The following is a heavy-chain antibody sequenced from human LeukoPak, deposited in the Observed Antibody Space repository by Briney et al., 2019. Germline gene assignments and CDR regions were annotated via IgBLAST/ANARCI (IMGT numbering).Heavy chain of an antibody. J-gene: IGHJ4*02. V-gene: IGHV3-23*01. CDR1: GFTFSSYA. CDR2: ISGSGGST. D-gene: IGHD3-3*01. CDR3: AKNTYYDFWSGFSTFDY. Sequence: GGSLRLSCAASGFTFSSYAMSWVRQAPGKGLEWVSAISGSGGSTYYADSVKGRFTISRDNSKNTLYLQMNSLRAEDTAVYYCAKNTYYDFWSGFSTFDYWGRGTLVTVSS.